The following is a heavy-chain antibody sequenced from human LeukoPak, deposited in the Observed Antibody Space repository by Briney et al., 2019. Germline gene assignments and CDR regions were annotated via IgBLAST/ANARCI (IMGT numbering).Heavy chain of an antibody. CDR2: ISSSSSDI. D-gene: IGHD2-2*01. CDR3: ARIMVDLPLVPDGFDM. CDR1: GFTFSSYS. V-gene: IGHV3-21*01. J-gene: IGHJ3*02. Sequence: GGSLRLSCAASGFTFSSYSMTWVRQAPGKGLEYVSAISSSSSDIYYADSVKGRFTISRDNAKNSLYLQMNSLRAEDTAVYYCARIMVDLPLVPDGFDMWGQGTMVTVSS.